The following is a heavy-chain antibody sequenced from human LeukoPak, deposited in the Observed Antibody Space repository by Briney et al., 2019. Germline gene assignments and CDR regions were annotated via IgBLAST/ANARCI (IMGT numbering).Heavy chain of an antibody. J-gene: IGHJ5*02. V-gene: IGHV5-51*01. D-gene: IGHD2-15*01. Sequence: GESLKISCKGSGYSINNYWIGWVRQMPGKGLEWMGIIYPADSDIRYSPSFQGQVTISADKSISTAYLQWSSLRASDTAMYYCARQEYCSGGSCYTWFDPWGQGTLVTVSS. CDR1: GYSINNYW. CDR2: IYPADSDI. CDR3: ARQEYCSGGSCYTWFDP.